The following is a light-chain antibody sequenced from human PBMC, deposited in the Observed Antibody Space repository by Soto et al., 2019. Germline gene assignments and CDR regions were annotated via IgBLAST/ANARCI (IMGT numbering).Light chain of an antibody. V-gene: IGLV1-47*03. CDR1: TSNLGSNF. Sequence: QSVLTQPPSASGTPGQRVTISCSGSTSNLGSNFIYWYQQLPGAAPKLLISRNNQRPSGVPDRFSGSKSGTSASLAISGLWSEDEADYHCAAWDDSLSGVVFGGGTKLTVL. CDR3: AAWDDSLSGVV. CDR2: RNN. J-gene: IGLJ3*02.